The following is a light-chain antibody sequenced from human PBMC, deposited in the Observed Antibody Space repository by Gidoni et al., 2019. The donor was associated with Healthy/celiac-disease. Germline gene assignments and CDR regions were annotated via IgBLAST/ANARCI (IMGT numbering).Light chain of an antibody. J-gene: IGKJ3*01. V-gene: IGKV3-15*01. CDR2: GAS. Sequence: EIVMTQSPATLSVSPGERATLSCRASQSVSSNLAWYQQKPGQAPRLLIYGASTRATGIPARFSGSGSGTEFTLTISSLQSEDFAVYYCQQYNNWPPDRLTFGPXTKVDIK. CDR3: QQYNNWPPDRLT. CDR1: QSVSSN.